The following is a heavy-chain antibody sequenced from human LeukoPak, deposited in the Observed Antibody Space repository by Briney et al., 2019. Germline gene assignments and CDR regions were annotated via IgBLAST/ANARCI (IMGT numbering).Heavy chain of an antibody. CDR3: AREVYGDYVGSLDY. CDR2: ISSSGSTI. V-gene: IGHV3-48*03. D-gene: IGHD4-17*01. CDR1: GFTFSSYE. Sequence: GGSLRLSCAASGFTFSSYEMNWVRQAPGKGLEWVSYISSSGSTIYYADSVKGRFTISRDNAKNPLYLQMNSLRAEDTAVYYCAREVYGDYVGSLDYWGQGTLVTVSS. J-gene: IGHJ4*02.